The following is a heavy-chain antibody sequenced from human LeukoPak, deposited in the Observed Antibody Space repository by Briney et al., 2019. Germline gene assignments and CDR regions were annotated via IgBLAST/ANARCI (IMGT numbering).Heavy chain of an antibody. J-gene: IGHJ4*02. Sequence: PSETLSLTCTVSGGSISSYYWSWIRQPPGKGLEWLGYVSYSGSTNYDPSLKSRVTISVDTSKNQFSLKLSSVTAADTAVYYCARTFTAGYCSSTSCSGEGVYFDYWGQGTLVTVSS. D-gene: IGHD2-2*01. CDR1: GGSISSYY. V-gene: IGHV4-59*01. CDR2: VSYSGST. CDR3: ARTFTAGYCSSTSCSGEGVYFDY.